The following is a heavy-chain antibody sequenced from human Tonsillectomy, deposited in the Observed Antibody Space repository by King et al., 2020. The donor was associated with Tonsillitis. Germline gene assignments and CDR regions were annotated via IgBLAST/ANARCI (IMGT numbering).Heavy chain of an antibody. D-gene: IGHD3-10*01. CDR3: ATHEPRDSGYYDY. Sequence: VQLQQWGAGLLKPSETLSLTCGVYGVSLSGYYWTWLRQAPGKGLEWIGEINHRGSTTYNPSLKSRVTMSVDTSSNRFSLRLDSVTAADTAVYYCATHEPRDSGYYDYWGQGTLVTVSS. J-gene: IGHJ4*02. CDR1: GVSLSGYY. V-gene: IGHV4-34*01. CDR2: INHRGST.